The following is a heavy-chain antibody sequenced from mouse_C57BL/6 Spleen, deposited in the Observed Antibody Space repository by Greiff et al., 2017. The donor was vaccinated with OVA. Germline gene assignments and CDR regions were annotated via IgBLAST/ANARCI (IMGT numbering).Heavy chain of an antibody. CDR3: ARHYYEDAMDY. Sequence: QVQLQQSGPELVKPGASVKLSCKASGYTFTSYDINWVKQRPGQGLEWIGWIYPRDGSTKYNEKFKGKATLTVDTSSSTAYMELHSLTSEDAAVYFCARHYYEDAMDYWGQGTSVTVSS. CDR2: IYPRDGST. D-gene: IGHD1-2*01. CDR1: GYTFTSYD. J-gene: IGHJ4*01. V-gene: IGHV1-85*01.